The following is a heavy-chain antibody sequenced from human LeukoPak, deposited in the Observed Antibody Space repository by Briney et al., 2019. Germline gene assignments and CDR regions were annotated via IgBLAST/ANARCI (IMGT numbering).Heavy chain of an antibody. CDR3: ARSELERQRGVGY. V-gene: IGHV3-30-3*01. Sequence: PGRSLRLSCAASGFTFSSYAMHWVRQAPGKGLEWVAVISYDGSNKYYADSVKGRFTISRDNSKNTLYLQMNSLRAEDTAVYYCARSELERQRGVGYWGQGTLVTVSS. CDR2: ISYDGSNK. CDR1: GFTFSSYA. D-gene: IGHD1-1*01. J-gene: IGHJ4*02.